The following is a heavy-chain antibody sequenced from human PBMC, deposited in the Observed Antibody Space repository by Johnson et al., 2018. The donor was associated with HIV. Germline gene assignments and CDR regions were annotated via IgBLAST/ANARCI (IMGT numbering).Heavy chain of an antibody. CDR3: ARVQSIAARGDAFDI. Sequence: VQLVESGGGLVQPGGSLRLSCAASGFSVSTYDMHWVRQAPGKGLVWVSRINSDGSRTSYADSVKGRFTISRDNSKNTLYVQMNSLRDEDTAVYYCARVQSIAARGDAFDIWGQGTMVTVSS. CDR2: INSDGSRT. CDR1: GFSVSTYD. V-gene: IGHV3-74*02. D-gene: IGHD6-6*01. J-gene: IGHJ3*02.